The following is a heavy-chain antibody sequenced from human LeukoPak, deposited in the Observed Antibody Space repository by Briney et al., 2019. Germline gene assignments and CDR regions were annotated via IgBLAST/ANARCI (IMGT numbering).Heavy chain of an antibody. CDR3: ARHATSTASGLNY. J-gene: IGHJ4*02. CDR2: IYYSGST. D-gene: IGHD6-13*01. Sequence: SETLSLTCSVSGGSIYSSSHSWGWIRQPPGKGLEWIGSIYYSGSTYYNSSLKSRITMSVDTSKNQFSLRLRSVTAADTAVYYCARHATSTASGLNYWGQGTLVTVSS. CDR1: GGSIYSSSHS. V-gene: IGHV4-39*01.